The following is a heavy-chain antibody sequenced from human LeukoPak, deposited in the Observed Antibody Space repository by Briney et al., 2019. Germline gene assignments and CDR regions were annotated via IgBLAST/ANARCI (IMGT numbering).Heavy chain of an antibody. D-gene: IGHD6-19*01. CDR2: ISGSGGST. CDR3: AKAPPQWLTTGYYFDY. J-gene: IGHJ4*02. Sequence: GGSLRLSCAASGFTFSSYAMSWVGQAPGKGLEWVSAISGSGGSTYYADSVKGRFTISRDNSKNTLYLQMNSLRAEDTAVYYCAKAPPQWLTTGYYFDYWGQGTLVTVSS. CDR1: GFTFSSYA. V-gene: IGHV3-23*01.